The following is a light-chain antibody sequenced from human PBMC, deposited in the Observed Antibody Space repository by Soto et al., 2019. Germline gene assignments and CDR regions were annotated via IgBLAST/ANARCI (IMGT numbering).Light chain of an antibody. CDR2: DAS. CDR1: QSVSSSY. Sequence: EIVLTQSPGTLSLSPGEIATLSCRASQSVSSSYLAWYQQKPGQAPRLLIYDASNRATGIPARFSGSGSGTDFTLNISSLEPEDFAIYYCQQRYQWLTFGQGTKVDIK. CDR3: QQRYQWLT. V-gene: IGKV3D-20*02. J-gene: IGKJ1*01.